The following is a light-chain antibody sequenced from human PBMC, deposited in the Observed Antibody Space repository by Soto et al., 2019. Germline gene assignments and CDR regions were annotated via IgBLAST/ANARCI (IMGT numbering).Light chain of an antibody. CDR1: SSNIGANYD. Sequence: SVLTQPPSVAGAPGQRVTISCTGSSSNIGANYDVHWYQHLPGTAPRLLISGDSNRPSGVPDRFSGSKSGTSASLGITGLQAEDEADYYCQSYDSSLRGWVFGGGTKLTVL. J-gene: IGLJ3*02. CDR2: GDS. CDR3: QSYDSSLRGWV. V-gene: IGLV1-40*01.